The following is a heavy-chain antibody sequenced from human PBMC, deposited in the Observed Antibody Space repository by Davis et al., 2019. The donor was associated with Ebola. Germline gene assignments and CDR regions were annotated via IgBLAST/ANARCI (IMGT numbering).Heavy chain of an antibody. Sequence: PGGSLRLSCAASGLIFRNYPMNWVRQAPGKGLEWVSSISSTSTYTYYADSVKGRFAISRDNAKNLLYLQMDSLRVDDTAVYYCAAEEADTAMVFYYYYGMDVWGQGTTVTVSS. CDR1: GLIFRNYP. D-gene: IGHD5-18*01. V-gene: IGHV3-21*06. CDR2: ISSTSTYT. CDR3: AAEEADTAMVFYYYYGMDV. J-gene: IGHJ6*02.